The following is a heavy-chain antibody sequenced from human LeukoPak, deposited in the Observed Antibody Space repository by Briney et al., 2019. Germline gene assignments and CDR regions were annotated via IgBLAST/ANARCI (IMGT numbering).Heavy chain of an antibody. CDR3: TRRYCFDSNNFHPFDY. CDR1: GFTFSSYT. J-gene: IGHJ4*02. D-gene: IGHD3-22*01. Sequence: GGSLRLSCAASGFTFSSYTMTWVRQAPGKGLEWVSSISSSSDYIYYADSVKGRFTISRDNAKNSLHLQMNSLRVDDTAVYFCTRRYCFDSNNFHPFDYWGQGTLVTVSS. CDR2: ISSSSDYI. V-gene: IGHV3-21*06.